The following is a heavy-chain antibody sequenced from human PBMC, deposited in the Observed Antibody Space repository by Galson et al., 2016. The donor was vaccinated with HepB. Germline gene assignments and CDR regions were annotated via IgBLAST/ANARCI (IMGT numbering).Heavy chain of an antibody. CDR1: GFTFRRYA. CDR3: ERDFIIKGRGVSRADYYSGMDG. CDR2: ISYDGGNK. J-gene: IGHJ6*02. Sequence: SLRLSCAASGFTFRRYAMNWVRQAPGKGLEWVAVISYDGGNKFYADSVKGRFTISRDNSKNTLYLQMDSLRAEDTAVYFCERDFIIKGRGVSRADYYSGMDGWGQGTAVSVSS. D-gene: IGHD3-10*01. V-gene: IGHV3-30*04.